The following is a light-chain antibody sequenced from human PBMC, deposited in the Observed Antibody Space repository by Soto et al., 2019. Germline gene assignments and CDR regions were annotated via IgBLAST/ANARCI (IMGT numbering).Light chain of an antibody. J-gene: IGLJ1*01. CDR1: SSDVGGYNY. Sequence: QSVLTQPASVSGSPGQSITISCTGTSSDVGGYNYVSWYQQHPGNAPKLMIYEVSNRPSGVSNRFSGSKSGNTASLTISGLQAEDEADYYCSSYTSSSTLYVFXTGTKVTVL. V-gene: IGLV2-14*01. CDR2: EVS. CDR3: SSYTSSSTLYV.